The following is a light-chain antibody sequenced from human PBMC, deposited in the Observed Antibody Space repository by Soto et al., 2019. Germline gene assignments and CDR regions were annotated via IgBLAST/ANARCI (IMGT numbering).Light chain of an antibody. J-gene: IGLJ1*01. Sequence: QSVLAQSPSASGTPGQRVTISCSGSSSNIGNNAVNWYQHLPGTAPKLLVYSHNQRPSGVTDRFSGSKFGTSASLAITGLQADDEADYYCQSYDTRLSGYVFGTGTKVTVL. CDR1: SSNIGNNA. V-gene: IGLV1-44*01. CDR2: SHN. CDR3: QSYDTRLSGYV.